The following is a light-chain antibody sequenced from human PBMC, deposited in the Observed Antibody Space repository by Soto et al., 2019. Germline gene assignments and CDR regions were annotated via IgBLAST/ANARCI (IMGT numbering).Light chain of an antibody. CDR3: SSYTTGGSYV. Sequence: QSALTQPASVSGSPGLSIAISCTGTSRDVGGYNSVSWYQQQPGKVPKLMIYDVSNRPSGVSNRFSGSNSDNTASLTISGLQAEDEGDYYCSSYTTGGSYVFGTGTKLTVL. J-gene: IGLJ1*01. V-gene: IGLV2-14*01. CDR2: DVS. CDR1: SRDVGGYNS.